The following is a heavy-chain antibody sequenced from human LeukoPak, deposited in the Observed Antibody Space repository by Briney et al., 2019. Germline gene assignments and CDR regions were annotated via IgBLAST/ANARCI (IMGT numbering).Heavy chain of an antibody. J-gene: IGHJ4*02. CDR3: ARDQMNIAAAGAYFGY. CDR1: GYTFTSFG. Sequence: ASVKVSCKASGYTFTSFGISWVRQAPGQGLEWMGWIGAYNGNTKYGQKLQGRVTMTTDTSTSTAYMELRSLRSDDAAVYYCARDQMNIAAAGAYFGYWGQGTLVTVSS. CDR2: IGAYNGNT. D-gene: IGHD6-13*01. V-gene: IGHV1-18*01.